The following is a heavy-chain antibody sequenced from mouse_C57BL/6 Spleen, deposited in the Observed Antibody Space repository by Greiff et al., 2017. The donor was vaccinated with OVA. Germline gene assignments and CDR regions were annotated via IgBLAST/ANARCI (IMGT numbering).Heavy chain of an antibody. Sequence: QVQLKQPGAELVMPGASVKLSCKASGYTFTSYWMHWVKQRPGQGLEWIGEIDPSDSYTNYNQKFKGKSTLTVDKSSSTAYMQLSSLTSEDSAVYYCARSPGSSNWYFDVWGTGTTVTVSS. D-gene: IGHD1-1*01. CDR2: IDPSDSYT. CDR1: GYTFTSYW. V-gene: IGHV1-69*01. CDR3: ARSPGSSNWYFDV. J-gene: IGHJ1*03.